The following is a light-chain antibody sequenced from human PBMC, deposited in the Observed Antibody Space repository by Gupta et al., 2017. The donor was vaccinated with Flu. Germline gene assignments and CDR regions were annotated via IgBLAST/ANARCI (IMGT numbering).Light chain of an antibody. CDR1: QSVSSN. V-gene: IGKV3D-15*01. J-gene: IGKJ4*01. CDR3: QQYNNWPPLT. CDR2: GGS. Sequence: ERATPSCRASQSVSSNLAWYQQKPGQAPRLLIYGGSTRATGIPARFSGSGSGTEFTLTISSLQSEDFAVYYCQQYNNWPPLTFGGGTKVEIK.